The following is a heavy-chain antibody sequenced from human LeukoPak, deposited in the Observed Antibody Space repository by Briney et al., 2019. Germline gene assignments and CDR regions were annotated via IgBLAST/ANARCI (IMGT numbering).Heavy chain of an antibody. V-gene: IGHV3-7*03. J-gene: IGHJ4*02. Sequence: GGSLRLSCAASGFTFNGYWMSWVRQAPGKGLEWVANIKQDGSEKYYVDSVRGRVTISRDNAENSLFLKMNRLRAEDTALYYCAKDINWASFESWGQGTLVTVSS. D-gene: IGHD7-27*01. CDR1: GFTFNGYW. CDR2: IKQDGSEK. CDR3: AKDINWASFES.